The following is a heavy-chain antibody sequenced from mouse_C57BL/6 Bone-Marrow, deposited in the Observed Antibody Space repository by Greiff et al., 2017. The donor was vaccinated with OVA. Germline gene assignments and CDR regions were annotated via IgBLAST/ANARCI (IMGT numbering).Heavy chain of an antibody. V-gene: IGHV1-59*01. CDR3: ARELRLRMAY. CDR2: IDPSDSYT. Sequence: QVQLQQPGAELVRPGTSVKLSCKASGYTFTSSWMHWVKQRPGQGLEWIGVIDPSDSYTNYNQKFKGKATLTVDTSSSTAYMQLSSLTSEDSAVYDCARELRLRMAYWGQGTLVTVSA. J-gene: IGHJ3*01. D-gene: IGHD3-2*02. CDR1: GYTFTSSW.